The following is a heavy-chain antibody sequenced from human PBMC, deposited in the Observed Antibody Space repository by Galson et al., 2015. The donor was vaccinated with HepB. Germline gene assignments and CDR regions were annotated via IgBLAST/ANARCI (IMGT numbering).Heavy chain of an antibody. CDR3: TRATPQGFDP. CDR1: GFIFSGYW. V-gene: IGHV3-74*03. CDR2: ISIDGIIT. J-gene: IGHJ5*02. Sequence: SLRLSCAASGFIFSGYWIHWVRQAPGKGLVWVSRISIDGIITTYADSVKGRFTISRDNAKNTVYLQMNSLRDEDTAVYYCTRATPQGFDPWGQGTLVLVSS.